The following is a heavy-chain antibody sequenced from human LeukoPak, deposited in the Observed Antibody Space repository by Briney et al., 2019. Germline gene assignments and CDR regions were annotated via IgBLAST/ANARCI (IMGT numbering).Heavy chain of an antibody. CDR3: ARDMTVTTGL. Sequence: GGSLRLSCAASGFTFSSYSMNWVRQAPGKGLEWVSSISSSSSYIYYADSVKGRFTISRDDAKNSLYLQMNSLRAEDTAVYYCARDMTVTTGLWGQGTLVTVSS. D-gene: IGHD4-17*01. J-gene: IGHJ4*02. V-gene: IGHV3-21*01. CDR1: GFTFSSYS. CDR2: ISSSSSYI.